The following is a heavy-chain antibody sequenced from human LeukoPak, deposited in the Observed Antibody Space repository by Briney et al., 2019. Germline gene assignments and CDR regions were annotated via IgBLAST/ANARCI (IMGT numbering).Heavy chain of an antibody. Sequence: GGSLRLSCAASGFTVSSTYMSWVRQAPGKGLEWVSVIYSGGSTYYADSVKGRFTISRDNAKNSLYLQMNRLRAEDTAVYYCAVSFDYWGQGTLVTVSS. V-gene: IGHV3-53*01. CDR2: IYSGGST. D-gene: IGHD5/OR15-5a*01. CDR1: GFTVSSTY. J-gene: IGHJ4*02. CDR3: AVSFDY.